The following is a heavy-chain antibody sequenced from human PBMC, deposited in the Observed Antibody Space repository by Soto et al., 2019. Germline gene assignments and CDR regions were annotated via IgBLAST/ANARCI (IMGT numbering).Heavy chain of an antibody. D-gene: IGHD5-12*01. CDR2: IYYSGST. CDR3: ARHEASSGFWIRGYYFDY. Sequence: SETLSLTCTVSGGSISSYYWSWIRQPPGKGLEWIGYIYYSGSTNYNPSLKSRVTKSVDTSKNQFSLKLSSVTAADTALYYCARHEASSGFWIRGYYFDYWGQGTLVTVSS. CDR1: GGSISSYY. V-gene: IGHV4-59*08. J-gene: IGHJ4*02.